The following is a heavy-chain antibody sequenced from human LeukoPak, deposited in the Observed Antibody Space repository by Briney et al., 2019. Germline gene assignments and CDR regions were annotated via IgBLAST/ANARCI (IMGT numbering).Heavy chain of an antibody. CDR2: MNPTSGHT. V-gene: IGHV1-8*01. Sequence: ASVKVSCKASGYTFTSYDINWVRQATGQGLEWMGWMNPTSGHTGYAQNFQGRVTMTRDTSISTAYMELNSLTSEDTAVYYCARSPVGVRKKHDFWGQGTLIIVSS. J-gene: IGHJ4*02. D-gene: IGHD3-10*01. CDR1: GYTFTSYD. CDR3: ARSPVGVRKKHDF.